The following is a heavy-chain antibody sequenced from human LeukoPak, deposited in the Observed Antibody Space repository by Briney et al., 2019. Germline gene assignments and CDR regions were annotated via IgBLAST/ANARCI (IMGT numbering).Heavy chain of an antibody. Sequence: PGGSLRLSCAASGFTFSSYWMSWVRQAPGKGPEWVANIKQDGSEKYYVDSVKGRFTISRDNAKNSLYLQMNSLRAEDTAVYYCARGQLGFLEWYFDYWGQGTLVTVSS. D-gene: IGHD3-3*01. CDR2: IKQDGSEK. J-gene: IGHJ4*02. CDR1: GFTFSSYW. V-gene: IGHV3-7*01. CDR3: ARGQLGFLEWYFDY.